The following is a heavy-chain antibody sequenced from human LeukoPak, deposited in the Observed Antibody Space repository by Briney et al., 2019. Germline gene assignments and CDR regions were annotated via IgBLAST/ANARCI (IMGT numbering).Heavy chain of an antibody. CDR3: ARLGSGWYPSDY. D-gene: IGHD6-19*01. Sequence: GESLKISCKGSGYRLTSYWLSWVRQMPGKGLEWMGRIDPSDSYTNYSPSFQGHVTISADKSISTACLQWGSLKASDTAMYYCARLGSGWYPSDYWGQGTLVTVSS. J-gene: IGHJ4*02. CDR1: GYRLTSYW. V-gene: IGHV5-10-1*01. CDR2: IDPSDSYT.